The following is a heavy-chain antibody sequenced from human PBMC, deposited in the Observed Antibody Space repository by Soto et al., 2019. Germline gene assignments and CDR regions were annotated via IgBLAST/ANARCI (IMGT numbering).Heavy chain of an antibody. CDR2: ISYDGSNK. CDR3: AKDCGGTLGVVAL. J-gene: IGHJ6*01. V-gene: IGHV3-30*18. Sequence: QVHLVESGGGVVQPGTSLRLSCAASGFTFTDYGMHWVRQAPGKGLEWVAVISYDGSNKYYADSLKGRFTISRDNSKSTLYLQMNSLRAEDTAVYHCAKDCGGTLGVVALWGQGTTVTGSS. CDR1: GFTFTDYG. D-gene: IGHD3-22*01.